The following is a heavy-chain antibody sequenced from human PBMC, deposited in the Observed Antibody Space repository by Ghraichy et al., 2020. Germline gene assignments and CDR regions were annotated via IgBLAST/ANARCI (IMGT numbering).Heavy chain of an antibody. Sequence: ASVKVSCKASGYTFTSYYMHWVRQAPGQGLEWMGIINPSGGSTSYAQKFQGRVTMTRDTSTSTVYMELSSLRSEDTAVYYCARGYSSSWQFYYYYYYGMDVWGQGTTVTVSS. J-gene: IGHJ6*02. V-gene: IGHV1-46*01. CDR2: INPSGGST. CDR1: GYTFTSYY. D-gene: IGHD6-13*01. CDR3: ARGYSSSWQFYYYYYYGMDV.